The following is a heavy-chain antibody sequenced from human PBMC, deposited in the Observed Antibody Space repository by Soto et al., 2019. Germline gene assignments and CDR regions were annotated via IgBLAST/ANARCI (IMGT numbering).Heavy chain of an antibody. D-gene: IGHD2-21*02. Sequence: VQLLESGGGLVQPGGSLRLSCAASGFTFSSYAISWVRQAPGQGLEWMGGIIPIFGTANYAQKFQGRVTITADESTSTAYMELSSLRSEDTAVYYCARDVSGDWDAFDIWGQGTMVTVSS. J-gene: IGHJ3*02. V-gene: IGHV1-69*01. CDR1: GFTFSSYA. CDR2: IIPIFGTA. CDR3: ARDVSGDWDAFDI.